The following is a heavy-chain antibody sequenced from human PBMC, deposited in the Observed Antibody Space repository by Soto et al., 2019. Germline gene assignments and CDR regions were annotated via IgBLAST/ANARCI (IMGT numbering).Heavy chain of an antibody. D-gene: IGHD3-22*01. J-gene: IGHJ4*02. CDR1: GFTFSSYG. V-gene: IGHV3-33*01. CDR2: IWYDGSNK. Sequence: QPGGSLRLSCAASGFTFSSYGMHWVRQAPGKGLEWVAVIWYDGSNKYYADSVKGRFTISRDNSKNTLYLQMNSLRAEDTAVYYCAREEPPFTYYYDSSGYYYPDYWGQGTLVTVSS. CDR3: AREEPPFTYYYDSSGYYYPDY.